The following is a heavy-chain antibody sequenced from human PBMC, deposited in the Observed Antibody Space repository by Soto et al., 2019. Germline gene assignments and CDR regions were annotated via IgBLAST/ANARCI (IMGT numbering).Heavy chain of an antibody. Sequence: QVQLVQSGAEVKKPGASVKVSCKASGYTFTSYYMHWVRQAPGQGLEWMGIINPSGGSTSYAQKFQGRVTMTRNTSIDTAYMELSSLTSEDTAVYYCARGQEVWWNAGPLGLHDLAVWGQGTTVSVSS. V-gene: IGHV1-46*01. CDR3: ARGQEVWWNAGPLGLHDLAV. CDR2: INPSGGST. J-gene: IGHJ6*02. CDR1: GYTFTSYY. D-gene: IGHD3-16*01.